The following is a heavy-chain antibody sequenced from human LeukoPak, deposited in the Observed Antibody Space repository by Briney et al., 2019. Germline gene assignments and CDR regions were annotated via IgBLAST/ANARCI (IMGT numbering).Heavy chain of an antibody. Sequence: GGSLRLSCAASGFTFSSYWMSWVRQAPGKGLEWVANIKQGGSEKYYVDSVKGRLTISRDNAKNSLYLQMNSLRAEDTAVYYCARGDYDYVWGSYRQYYFDYWGQGTLVTVSS. CDR2: IKQGGSEK. CDR3: ARGDYDYVWGSYRQYYFDY. J-gene: IGHJ4*02. D-gene: IGHD3-16*02. CDR1: GFTFSSYW. V-gene: IGHV3-7*01.